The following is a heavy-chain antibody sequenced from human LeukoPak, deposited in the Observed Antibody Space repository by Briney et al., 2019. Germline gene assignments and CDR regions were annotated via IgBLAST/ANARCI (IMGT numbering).Heavy chain of an antibody. CDR1: GGSISSYY. CDR3: ARGRIVGATEPWFDP. D-gene: IGHD1-26*01. Sequence: PSETLSLTCTASGGSISSYYWSWIRQPPGKGLEWIGYIYYSGSTNYNPSLKSRVTISVDTSKNQFSLKLSSVTAADTAVYYCARGRIVGATEPWFDPWGQGTLVTVSS. V-gene: IGHV4-59*01. CDR2: IYYSGST. J-gene: IGHJ5*02.